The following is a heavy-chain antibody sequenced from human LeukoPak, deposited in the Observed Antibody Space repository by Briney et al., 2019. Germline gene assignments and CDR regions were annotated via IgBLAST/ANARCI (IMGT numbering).Heavy chain of an antibody. D-gene: IGHD6-19*01. J-gene: IGHJ4*02. V-gene: IGHV1-18*01. CDR1: GYTFTSYG. CDR3: ARVFWPYSSGWYYFDY. CDR2: ISAYNGNT. Sequence: EASVKVSCKASGYTFTSYGISWVRQAPGQGLEWMGWISAYNGNTNYAQKLQGRVTMTTDTSTSTAYMELRSLRSDDTAVYYCARVFWPYSSGWYYFDYWGQGTLVTVSS.